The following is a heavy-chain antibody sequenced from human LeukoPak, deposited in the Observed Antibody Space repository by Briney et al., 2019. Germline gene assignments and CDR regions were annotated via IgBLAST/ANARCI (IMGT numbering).Heavy chain of an antibody. D-gene: IGHD6-19*01. CDR2: FDPEDGET. Sequence: ASVKVSCKASGYTFTGYYMHWVRQAPGKGLEWMGGFDPEDGETIYAQKFQGRVTMTEDTSTDTAYMELSSLRSEDTAVYYCATAGQHSSGWGTVWGQGTLVTVSS. CDR1: GYTFTGYY. J-gene: IGHJ4*02. CDR3: ATAGQHSSGWGTV. V-gene: IGHV1-24*01.